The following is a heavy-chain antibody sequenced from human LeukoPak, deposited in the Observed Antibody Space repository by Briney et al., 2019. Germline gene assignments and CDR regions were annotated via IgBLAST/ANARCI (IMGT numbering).Heavy chain of an antibody. V-gene: IGHV3-23*01. D-gene: IGHD5-12*01. CDR2: ISGSGGST. CDR3: AKDPTYSGYGGLDV. Sequence: PGGSLRLSCAASGFTFSSYAMSWVRQAPGKGLEWVSAISGSGGSTYYADSVKGRFTISRDNSKNTLYLQMNSLRAEDTAVYYCAKDPTYSGYGGLDVWGKGATVTVSS. CDR1: GFTFSSYA. J-gene: IGHJ6*04.